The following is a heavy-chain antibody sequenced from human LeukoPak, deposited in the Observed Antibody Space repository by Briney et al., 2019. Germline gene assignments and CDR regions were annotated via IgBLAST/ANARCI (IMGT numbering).Heavy chain of an antibody. Sequence: PGGSLRLSCAASGFTFSTYWVTWVRQAPGKGLEWVADINLDGSDKYYVDSVKGRFTISRDNAKNSLYLQMNSLTVEDTAVYYCARGRPHGNDYWGQGTLVTVSS. J-gene: IGHJ4*02. D-gene: IGHD4-23*01. CDR2: INLDGSDK. CDR3: ARGRPHGNDY. CDR1: GFTFSTYW. V-gene: IGHV3-7*01.